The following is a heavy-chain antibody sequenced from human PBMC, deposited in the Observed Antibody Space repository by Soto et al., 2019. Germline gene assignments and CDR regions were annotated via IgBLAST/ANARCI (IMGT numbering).Heavy chain of an antibody. D-gene: IGHD2-15*01. V-gene: IGHV4-34*01. CDR1: GGSFSGYY. Sequence: SETLSLTCAVYGGSFSGYYWSWIRQPPGKGLEWIGEINHSGSTNYNPSLKSRVTISVDTSKNQFSLKLSSVTAADTAVYYCARFADVVVVAADAYYFDYWGQGTLVTVSS. CDR3: ARFADVVVVAADAYYFDY. CDR2: INHSGST. J-gene: IGHJ4*02.